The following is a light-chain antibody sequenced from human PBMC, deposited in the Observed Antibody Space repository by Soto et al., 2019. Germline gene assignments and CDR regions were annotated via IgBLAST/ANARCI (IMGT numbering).Light chain of an antibody. CDR2: EVT. CDR3: SSYTSGSALYV. CDR1: SSDVGGYNY. J-gene: IGLJ1*01. Sequence: QSALTQPPSASGSPGQSVTISCTGTSSDVGGYNYVSWYQQHPGKAPKLMIYEVTNRPSGVSNRFSGSKSGNTASLTISGLQAEDEADYYCSSYTSGSALYVFGTGTKVTV. V-gene: IGLV2-14*01.